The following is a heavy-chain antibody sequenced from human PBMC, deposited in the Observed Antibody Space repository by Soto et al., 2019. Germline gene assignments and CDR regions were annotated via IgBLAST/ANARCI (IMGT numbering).Heavy chain of an antibody. V-gene: IGHV3-30-3*01. Sequence: QVHLVESGGGVAPPGRSLRLSCVASGFTFDTYGIHWVRQAPGKGLQWVALISYEGSNTYYADSVRGRFTISRDNSKNTLYLQINALRPDDTGVYYCARVTPGNNLYYFSGLDVWGRGTSVTVSS. CDR1: GFTFDTYG. CDR3: ARVTPGNNLYYFSGLDV. CDR2: ISYEGSNT. J-gene: IGHJ6*02. D-gene: IGHD1-1*01.